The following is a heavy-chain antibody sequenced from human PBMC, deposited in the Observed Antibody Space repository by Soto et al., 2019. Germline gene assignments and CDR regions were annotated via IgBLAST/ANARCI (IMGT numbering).Heavy chain of an antibody. D-gene: IGHD3-10*01. CDR1: GGSISSYY. V-gene: IGHV4-59*08. J-gene: IGHJ5*02. Sequence: SETLSLTCTVSGGSISSYYWSWIRQPPGKGLEWIGYIYYSGSTNYNPSLKSRVTISVDTSKNQFSLKLSSVTAADTAVYYCARLPMGNYYGSGSFWFDPWGQGTLVTVSS. CDR2: IYYSGST. CDR3: ARLPMGNYYGSGSFWFDP.